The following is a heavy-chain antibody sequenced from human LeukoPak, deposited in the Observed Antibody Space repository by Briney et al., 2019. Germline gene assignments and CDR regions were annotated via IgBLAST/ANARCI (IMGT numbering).Heavy chain of an antibody. Sequence: ASVKVSCKASGYTFTSYSMHWVRPAPGQGLEWMGWINPNSGGTNYAQKFQGRVTMTRDTSITTAYMELSRLSSDDTAVYYCARDLDYYGSGSFFNIWGQGTMVTVSS. V-gene: IGHV1-2*02. D-gene: IGHD3-10*01. CDR1: GYTFTSYS. CDR2: INPNSGGT. J-gene: IGHJ3*02. CDR3: ARDLDYYGSGSFFNI.